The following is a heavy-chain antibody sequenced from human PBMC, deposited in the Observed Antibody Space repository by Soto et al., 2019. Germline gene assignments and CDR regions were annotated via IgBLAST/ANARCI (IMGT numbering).Heavy chain of an antibody. CDR3: ARELGYCSGGSCYMDGAFDF. V-gene: IGHV3-23*01. D-gene: IGHD2-15*01. CDR2: ISGSGDST. J-gene: IGHJ3*01. Sequence: GGSLRLSCAASGSTFSSYAMSWVRQAPGKGLEWVSVISGSGDSTYYADSVKGRFTISRDNSKNTLYLQMNSLRAEDTAVYYCARELGYCSGGSCYMDGAFDFWGQGTMVTVSS. CDR1: GSTFSSYA.